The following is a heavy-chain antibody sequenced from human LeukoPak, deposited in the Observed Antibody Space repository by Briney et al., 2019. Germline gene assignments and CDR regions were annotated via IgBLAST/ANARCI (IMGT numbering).Heavy chain of an antibody. CDR1: GGSVSSGSYY. D-gene: IGHD4-17*01. CDR2: MHYSGST. J-gene: IGHJ4*02. V-gene: IGHV4-61*01. Sequence: PSETLSLTCTVSGGSVSSGSYYWSWIRQPPGKGQEWIGYMHYSGSTKYNPSLKSRVTISVDTSKNQFSLRLSSMTAADTAVYYCARDSTPYGHSGYWGQGTLVTVSP. CDR3: ARDSTPYGHSGY.